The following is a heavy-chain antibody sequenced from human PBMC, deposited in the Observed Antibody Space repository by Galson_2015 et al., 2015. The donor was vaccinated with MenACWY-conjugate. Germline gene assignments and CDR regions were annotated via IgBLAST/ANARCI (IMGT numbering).Heavy chain of an antibody. CDR3: ARDNSAGPDLFDY. CDR1: GFTFSSYW. Sequence: SLRLSCAASGFTFSSYWMHWVRQAPGKGLLWVSRINNDGSDTSYADSVKGRFTISRDNAKNTLYLQMNSLRAEDTAVYYSARDNSAGPDLFDYWGQGTLVTVSS. CDR2: INNDGSDT. J-gene: IGHJ4*02. V-gene: IGHV3-74*01. D-gene: IGHD4-23*01.